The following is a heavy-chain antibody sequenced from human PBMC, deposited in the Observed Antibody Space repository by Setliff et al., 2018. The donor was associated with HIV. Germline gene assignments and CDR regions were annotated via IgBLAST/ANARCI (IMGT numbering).Heavy chain of an antibody. CDR1: GGSISNSRYY. V-gene: IGHV4-39*01. CDR3: ASRVYYYDSSGYLREEGFDP. D-gene: IGHD3-22*01. Sequence: LTCTASGGSISNSRYYWSWIRQPPGKGLEWIGSIYYSGSTYYNPSLKSRVTISVDTSKNQFSLKLSSVTAADAAVYYCASRVYYYDSSGYLREEGFDPWGQGTLVTVSS. CDR2: IYYSGST. J-gene: IGHJ5*02.